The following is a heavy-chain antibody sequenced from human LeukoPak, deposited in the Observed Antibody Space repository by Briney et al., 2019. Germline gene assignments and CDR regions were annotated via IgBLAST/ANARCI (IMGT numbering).Heavy chain of an antibody. D-gene: IGHD6-13*01. CDR3: ARDFGSPYSSSPPNWGGDY. Sequence: SYAVHWVRQAPGKGLEWVAVISYDGSNKYYADSVKGRFTISRDNSKNTLYLQMNSLRAEDTAVYYCARDFGSPYSSSPPNWGGDYWGQGTLVTVSS. J-gene: IGHJ4*02. V-gene: IGHV3-30*04. CDR1: SYA. CDR2: ISYDGSNK.